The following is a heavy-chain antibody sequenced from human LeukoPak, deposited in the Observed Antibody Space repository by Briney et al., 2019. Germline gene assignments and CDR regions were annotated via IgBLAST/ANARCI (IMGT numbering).Heavy chain of an antibody. J-gene: IGHJ5*02. V-gene: IGHV1-18*01. Sequence: ASVTVSYTSSGYTFTIYGISWVRQAPGQGLEWMGWISGYNGYTHYANNHQGRVTMTTDTSTSTAYMELRSLRSDDTAVYYCARDEARYSSGYYPNWFDPWGQGTLVTVSS. CDR2: ISGYNGYT. D-gene: IGHD3-22*01. CDR3: ARDEARYSSGYYPNWFDP. CDR1: GYTFTIYG.